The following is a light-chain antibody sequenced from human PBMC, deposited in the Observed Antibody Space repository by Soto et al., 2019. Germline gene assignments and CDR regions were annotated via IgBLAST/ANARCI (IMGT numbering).Light chain of an antibody. CDR3: QQYGSSTGT. CDR2: GAS. V-gene: IGKV3-20*01. J-gene: IGKJ1*01. CDR1: QRVSSSY. Sequence: EIVLTQSPGTLSLSPGERATLSCRASQRVSSSYLAWYQQKPGQAPRLLIYGASSRATGIPDRFSGSGSGTDFTFTISRLEPEDFSVYYCQQYGSSTGTFGQGTKVEIK.